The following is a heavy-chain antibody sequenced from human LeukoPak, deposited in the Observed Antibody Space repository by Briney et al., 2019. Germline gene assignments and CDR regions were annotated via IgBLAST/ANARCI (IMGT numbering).Heavy chain of an antibody. J-gene: IGHJ4*02. Sequence: SETLSLTCTVSGGSISNYYWSWVRQPAGKGPEWIGRIYTSGSTDYNPSLKSRVTMSVDTSKNHFSLRLTSVTAADTAVYYCARGPLPDFDYWGQGTLVTVSS. V-gene: IGHV4-4*07. CDR2: IYTSGST. CDR1: GGSISNYY. CDR3: ARGPLPDFDY.